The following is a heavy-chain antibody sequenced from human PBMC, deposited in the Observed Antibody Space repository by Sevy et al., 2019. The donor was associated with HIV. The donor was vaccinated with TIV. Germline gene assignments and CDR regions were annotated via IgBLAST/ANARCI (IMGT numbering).Heavy chain of an antibody. J-gene: IGHJ4*02. CDR3: ATARAGAAFFFEY. Sequence: GGFLRLSCAASGSTLSDYDILWVRQASGKGLEWVSGIGTAGNTYYPDSVKGRFTISRENAENSVHLQMNTLRAGDTAVYYCATARAGAAFFFEYWSQGTLVTVSS. V-gene: IGHV3-13*01. CDR1: GSTLSDYD. D-gene: IGHD2-15*01. CDR2: IGTAGNT.